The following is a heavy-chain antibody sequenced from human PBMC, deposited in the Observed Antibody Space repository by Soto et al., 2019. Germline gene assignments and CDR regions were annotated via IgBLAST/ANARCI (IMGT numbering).Heavy chain of an antibody. CDR2: INHSGST. CDR1: GGSFSGYY. V-gene: IGHV4-34*01. CDR3: ARASTVRSTSYYYYGMDV. D-gene: IGHD2-2*01. J-gene: IGHJ6*02. Sequence: PSETLSLTCAVYGGSFSGYYWSWIRQPPGKGLEWIGEINHSGSTNYNPSLKSRVTISVDTSKNQFSLKLSSVTAADTAVYYCARASTVRSTSYYYYGMDVWGQGTTVTVSS.